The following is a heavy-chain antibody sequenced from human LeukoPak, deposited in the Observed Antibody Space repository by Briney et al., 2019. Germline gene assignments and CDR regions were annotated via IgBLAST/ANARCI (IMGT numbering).Heavy chain of an antibody. J-gene: IGHJ4*02. V-gene: IGHV4-34*01. Sequence: PSETLSLTCAVYGGSFSGYYWSWIRQPPGKGLEWIGEINHSGSTNYNPSLKSRVTISVDTSKNQFSLKLSSVTAADTAVYYCVSSYSSGWYRPFDYWGQGTLVTVSS. CDR3: VSSYSSGWYRPFDY. CDR2: INHSGST. D-gene: IGHD6-19*01. CDR1: GGSFSGYY.